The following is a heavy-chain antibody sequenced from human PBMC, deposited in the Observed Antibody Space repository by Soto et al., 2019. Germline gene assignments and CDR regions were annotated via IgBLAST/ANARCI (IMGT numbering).Heavy chain of an antibody. CDR3: ARAPVLNRSSWYVDPSGMDV. CDR2: IYPGDSDT. CDR1: GYSFTSYW. V-gene: IGHV5-51*01. J-gene: IGHJ6*02. D-gene: IGHD6-13*01. Sequence: GESLKISCKGSGYSFTSYWSACVRQMPGKGLEWMVIIYPGDSDTRYSPSFQVQVTISAGKSISTAYLQWSSLKASDTAMYYCARAPVLNRSSWYVDPSGMDVWGQGATVTVCS.